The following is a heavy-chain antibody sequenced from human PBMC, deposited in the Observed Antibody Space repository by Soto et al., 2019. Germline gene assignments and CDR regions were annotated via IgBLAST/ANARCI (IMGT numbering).Heavy chain of an antibody. V-gene: IGHV4-59*01. J-gene: IGHJ4*02. D-gene: IGHD3-3*01. CDR3: AKDWYFGSTIFGLMFDY. CDR2: IFHSGNA. CDR1: GGSIRNVY. Sequence: SETLSLTCTVSGGSIRNVYWSWIRQPPGKGLEWIGFIFHSGNAKYNPSLKSRVTISVDTSKNQFSLKLTSMTAADTAVYYCAKDWYFGSTIFGLMFDYWGQGTLVTVSS.